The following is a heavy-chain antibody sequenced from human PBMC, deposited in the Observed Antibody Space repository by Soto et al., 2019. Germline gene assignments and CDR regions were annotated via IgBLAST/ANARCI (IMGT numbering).Heavy chain of an antibody. Sequence: EVQLGESGGGLVKPGGSLRVSCAASGFSISDSWMSWVRQAPGKGLEWVARIKSKTDGGTTDYAAPVTGRFTISRDDSKNTLSLQMNSLKTEDTALYYCTTYDYIRGNCRVRWADWGLGSMVTVAS. CDR1: GFSISDSW. CDR2: IKSKTDGGTT. V-gene: IGHV3-15*01. D-gene: IGHD3-16*02. CDR3: TTYDYIRGNCRVRWAD. J-gene: IGHJ4*02.